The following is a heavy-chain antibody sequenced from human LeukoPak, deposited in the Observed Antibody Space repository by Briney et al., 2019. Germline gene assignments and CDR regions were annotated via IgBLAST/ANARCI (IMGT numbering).Heavy chain of an antibody. D-gene: IGHD6-19*01. V-gene: IGHV4-4*07. Sequence: PSETLSLTCTVSGGSISSYYWSWIRQPAGKGLGWIGRIYTSGSTNYNPSLKSRVTMSVDTSKNQFSLKLSSVTAADTAVYYCAREKSSGWYGDAFDIWGQGTMVTVSS. CDR1: GGSISSYY. CDR2: IYTSGST. CDR3: AREKSSGWYGDAFDI. J-gene: IGHJ3*02.